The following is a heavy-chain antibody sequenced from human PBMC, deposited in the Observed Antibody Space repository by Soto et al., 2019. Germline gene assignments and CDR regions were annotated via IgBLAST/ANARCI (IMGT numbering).Heavy chain of an antibody. D-gene: IGHD3-22*01. CDR1: GDSISDVDYY. CDR3: ARGTRDYFDTTGPGYGMDV. V-gene: IGHV4-30-4*01. J-gene: IGHJ6*02. CDR2: FYDSGTS. Sequence: QVQLQESRPGLVKPSQTLSLTCTVSGDSISDVDYYWSWVRQTPREGLEWIGAFYDSGTSYYSPSLKSRMTISVDSSKNQFSLTLTSVTAADTAVYYCARGTRDYFDTTGPGYGMDVWGQGTTVTVSS.